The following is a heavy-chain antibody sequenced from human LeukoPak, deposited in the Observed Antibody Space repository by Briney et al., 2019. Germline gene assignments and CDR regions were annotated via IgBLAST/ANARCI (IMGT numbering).Heavy chain of an antibody. Sequence: GGSLTLSCVVSGLTFTGYTMDWVRQAPGKGLEWLSSISSSSNDIYYADSVKGRFTISRDNAKNSVLLQMNSLRAEDTALYYCAIIRGRNSWGQGTLVTVSS. CDR3: AIIRGRNS. CDR1: GLTFTGYT. J-gene: IGHJ4*02. V-gene: IGHV3-21*01. CDR2: ISSSSNDI. D-gene: IGHD3-10*01.